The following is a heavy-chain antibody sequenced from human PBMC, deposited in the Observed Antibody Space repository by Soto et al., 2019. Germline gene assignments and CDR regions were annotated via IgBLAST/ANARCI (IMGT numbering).Heavy chain of an antibody. CDR2: IYYSGST. V-gene: IGHV4-31*03. J-gene: IGHJ5*02. D-gene: IGHD2-21*01. CDR3: ARGLLAFDP. CDR1: GGSISSGGYY. Sequence: QVQLQESGPGLVKPSQTLSLTCTVSGGSISSGGYYWSWIRQPPGKGLEWIANIYYSGSTYYNPSLKSRLIISVDSSNNQFPLTLRSVTAAETAVYYGARGLLAFDPWGQGTLVTVSS.